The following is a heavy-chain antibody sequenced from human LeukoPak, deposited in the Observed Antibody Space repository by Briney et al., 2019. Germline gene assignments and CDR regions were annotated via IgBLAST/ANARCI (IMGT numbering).Heavy chain of an antibody. CDR3: AKGEDICYY. CDR2: IWYDGSNK. V-gene: IGHV3-33*06. CDR1: GFTFSSYG. Sequence: PGRSLRLSCAASGFTFSSYGMHWVRQAPGKGLEWVAVIWYDGSNKYYADSVEGRFTISRDNSKNTLYLQMNSLRAEDTAVYYCAKGEDICYYWGQGTLVTVSS. J-gene: IGHJ4*02. D-gene: IGHD3-9*01.